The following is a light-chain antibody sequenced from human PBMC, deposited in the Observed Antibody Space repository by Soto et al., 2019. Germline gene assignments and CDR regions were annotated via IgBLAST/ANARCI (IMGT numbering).Light chain of an antibody. V-gene: IGKV3-15*01. Sequence: GLSQSPAAVPASKAERPTLSCGASQSVSSNLARYQQKPGQAPRLLTYAASTRATGIPARFSRSASGTEFTLTIRSLQSEAFAVYYCQQYNNRPPRPFGQGTEV. CDR1: QSVSSN. CDR2: AAS. J-gene: IGKJ1*01. CDR3: QQYNNRPPRP.